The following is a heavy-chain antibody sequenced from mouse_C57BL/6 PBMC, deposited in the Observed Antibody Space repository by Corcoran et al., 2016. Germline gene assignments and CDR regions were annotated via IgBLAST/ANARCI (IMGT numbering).Heavy chain of an antibody. D-gene: IGHD1-1*01. J-gene: IGHJ1*03. CDR1: GYTFTTYG. CDR3: ASVLYFDV. Sequence: QIQLVQSGPELKKPGETVKISCKASGYTFTTYGMSWVKQAPGKGLKWMGWINTYSGVPTYADDFKGRFAFSLETSASTAYLQINNLKNEDTATYFCASVLYFDVWGTGTTVTVSS. V-gene: IGHV9-3*01. CDR2: INTYSGVP.